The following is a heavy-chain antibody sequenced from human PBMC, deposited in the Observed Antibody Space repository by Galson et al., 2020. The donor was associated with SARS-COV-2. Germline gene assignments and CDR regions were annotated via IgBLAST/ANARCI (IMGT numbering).Heavy chain of an antibody. V-gene: IGHV3-73*01. CDR2: IKSKANNYAT. J-gene: IGHJ5*02. CDR1: GFTFSGSA. CDR3: TIGYCSSAACYPRFDP. D-gene: IGHD2-2*01. Sequence: GESLKIPCAASGFTFSGSALHWVRQASGKGLEWVGRIKSKANNYATAYAASVKGRFTIPRDDSKNTAYLQMNSLRTEDTAVYYCTIGYCSSAACYPRFDPWGQGTLVTVSS.